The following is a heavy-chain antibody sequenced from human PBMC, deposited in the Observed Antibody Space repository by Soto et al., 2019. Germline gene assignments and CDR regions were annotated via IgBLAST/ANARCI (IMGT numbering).Heavy chain of an antibody. Sequence: QVQLQESGPGLVKPSETLSLTCTVSGGSVSSGNYYWSWIRQPPGKRLEWIGYIHYSGSTNYNPSLKSRVTISIDTSKNQFSLKLTSVTAADTAVFYCARVGFGSSSQDYWGQGTLVTVSS. D-gene: IGHD6-6*01. CDR2: IHYSGST. CDR1: GGSVSSGNYY. CDR3: ARVGFGSSSQDY. J-gene: IGHJ4*02. V-gene: IGHV4-61*01.